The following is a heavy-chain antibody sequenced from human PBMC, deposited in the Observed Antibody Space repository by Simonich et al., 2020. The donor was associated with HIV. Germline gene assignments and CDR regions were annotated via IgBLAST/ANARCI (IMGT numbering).Heavy chain of an antibody. J-gene: IGHJ3*02. CDR2: IYYSRTT. CDR1: GGSFSGYY. CDR3: ARFRGSGYYYSLAFDI. Sequence: QVQLQQWGAGLLKPSETLSLTCAVYGGSFSGYYWSWVRQPPGKGLEWIGYIYYSRTTNDNPSLKSRVTISVDTSKTQFSLKLSSVTAADTAVYYCARFRGSGYYYSLAFDIWGQGTMVTVSS. D-gene: IGHD3-22*01. V-gene: IGHV4-34*11.